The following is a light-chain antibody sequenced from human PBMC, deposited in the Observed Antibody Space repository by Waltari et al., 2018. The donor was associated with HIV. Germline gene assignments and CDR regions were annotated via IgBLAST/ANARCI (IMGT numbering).Light chain of an antibody. CDR2: NDK. CDR1: DIGTRD. CDR3: QVWDHTSVV. V-gene: IGLV3-9*01. J-gene: IGLJ3*02. Sequence: SYDLTPPLSVSVALGQTARIPCGGRDIGTRDVHWYQQKPGQSPSLLIFNDKNRPSGIPERFSGSKSRNTATLTISEAQGGDEAAYFCQVWDHTSVVFGGGTNLTVL.